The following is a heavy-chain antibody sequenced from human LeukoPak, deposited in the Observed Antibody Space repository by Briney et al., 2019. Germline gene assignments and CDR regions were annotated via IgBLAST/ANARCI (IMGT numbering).Heavy chain of an antibody. CDR2: INHSGST. Sequence: SETLSLTCAVYGGSFSGYYWSWIRQPPGQGLEWIGEINHSGSTNYNPSLKSRVTISVDTSKNQFSLKLSSVTAADTAVYYCARRRSGTMIVVVIKASLYFDYWGQGTLVTVSS. V-gene: IGHV4-34*01. CDR1: GGSFSGYY. CDR3: ARRRSGTMIVVVIKASLYFDY. J-gene: IGHJ4*02. D-gene: IGHD3-22*01.